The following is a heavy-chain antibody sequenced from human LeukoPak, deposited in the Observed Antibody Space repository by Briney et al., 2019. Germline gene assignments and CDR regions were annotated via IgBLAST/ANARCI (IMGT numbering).Heavy chain of an antibody. J-gene: IGHJ4*02. Sequence: SETLSLTCTVSGGSISSGGYYWSWLRQHPGKGLEWIGYIYYSGSTYYNPSLKSRVTISVDTSKNQFSLKLSSVTAADTAVYYCARGDLWFGEFPLFDYWGQGTLVTVSS. CDR3: ARGDLWFGEFPLFDY. V-gene: IGHV4-31*03. CDR2: IYYSGST. CDR1: GGSISSGGYY. D-gene: IGHD3-10*01.